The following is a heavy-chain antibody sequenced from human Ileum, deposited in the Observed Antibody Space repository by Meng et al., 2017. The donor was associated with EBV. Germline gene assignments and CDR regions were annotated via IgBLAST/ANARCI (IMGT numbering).Heavy chain of an antibody. D-gene: IGHD7-27*01. CDR3: AKRTGDRGDYFDY. CDR2: ISQSGST. CDR1: GGSITNNNW. V-gene: IGHV4-4*02. Sequence: LQEPGLRLVKPSGTLALTCAVSGGSITNNNWSWVRQPPGQGLEWIGEISQSGSTYYNPSLKSRVTISGDKSKNNFSLRLSSVTAADTAVYYCAKRTGDRGDYFDYWGQGALVTVSS. J-gene: IGHJ4*02.